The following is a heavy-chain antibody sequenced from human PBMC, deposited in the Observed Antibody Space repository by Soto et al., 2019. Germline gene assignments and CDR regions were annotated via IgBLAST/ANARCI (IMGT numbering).Heavy chain of an antibody. CDR2: INSDGSST. J-gene: IGHJ4*02. CDR1: GFTFSSYW. D-gene: IGHD5-12*01. CDR3: ARVRHDRRDGYNFLFDY. V-gene: IGHV3-74*01. Sequence: EVQLVESGGGLVQPGGSLRLYCAASGFTFSSYWMHWVRQAPGKGLVWVSRINSDGSSTSYADSVKGRFTISRDNAKNTLYLQMNSLRAEDTAVYYCARVRHDRRDGYNFLFDYWGQGTLVTVSS.